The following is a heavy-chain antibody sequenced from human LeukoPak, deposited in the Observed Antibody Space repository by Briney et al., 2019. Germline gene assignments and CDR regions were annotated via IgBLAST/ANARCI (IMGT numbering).Heavy chain of an antibody. V-gene: IGHV3-30*04. Sequence: GGSLRLSCAASGFTFSSYAMHWVRQAPGKGLEWVAVISYDGSNKYYADSVKGRFTISRDNSKNTLYLQMNSLRAEDTAVYYCAKAGSSSWYFPTYYYYYMDVWGKGTTVTISS. CDR1: GFTFSSYA. CDR2: ISYDGSNK. J-gene: IGHJ6*03. CDR3: AKAGSSSWYFPTYYYYYMDV. D-gene: IGHD6-13*01.